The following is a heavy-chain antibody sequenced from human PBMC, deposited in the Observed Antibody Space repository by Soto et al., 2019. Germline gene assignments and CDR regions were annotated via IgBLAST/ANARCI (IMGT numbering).Heavy chain of an antibody. V-gene: IGHV1-2*06. D-gene: IGHD6-13*01. Sequence: QVQLVQSGAEVKKPEASLKVSCKASGYTFIGYYIHWVRQAPGQGLEWMGRINPRSGDTNYAQKCQSRLTMTRDTSISTEYMKRSSLRSDDTAVYYWGRDGVAATPLGWFDHWRHGSLVTVSS. CDR2: INPRSGDT. CDR1: GYTFIGYY. CDR3: GRDGVAATPLGWFDH. J-gene: IGHJ5*02.